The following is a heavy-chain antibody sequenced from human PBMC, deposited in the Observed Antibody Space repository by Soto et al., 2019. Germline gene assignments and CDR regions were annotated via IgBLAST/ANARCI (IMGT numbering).Heavy chain of an antibody. D-gene: IGHD1-26*01. V-gene: IGHV4-39*07. CDR2: VTSSGQT. Sequence: QAQLQQSGPRLVRPSETLSLTCSVTGVSVTNSRYDWVWVRQAPDKGLEWIGAVTSSGQTFNIPSLESRVAISADASKNEFYLSLTSVTAADTAVYYCARAIKRWEVNYYFDFWGQGTLVTVSS. J-gene: IGHJ4*02. CDR3: ARAIKRWEVNYYFDF. CDR1: GVSVTNSRYD.